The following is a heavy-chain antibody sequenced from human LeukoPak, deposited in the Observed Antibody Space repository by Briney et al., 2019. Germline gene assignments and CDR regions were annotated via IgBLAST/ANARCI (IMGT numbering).Heavy chain of an antibody. CDR3: ASDFRFGELLRDHYYYYYMDV. Sequence: GASVKVSCKASGGTFSSYAISWVRQAPGQGLEWMGGIIPIFGTANYAQKFQGRVTITTDESTSTAYMELSSLRSEDTAVYYCASDFRFGELLRDHYYYYYMDVWGKGTTVTVSS. CDR1: GGTFSSYA. CDR2: IIPIFGTA. D-gene: IGHD3-10*01. J-gene: IGHJ6*03. V-gene: IGHV1-69*05.